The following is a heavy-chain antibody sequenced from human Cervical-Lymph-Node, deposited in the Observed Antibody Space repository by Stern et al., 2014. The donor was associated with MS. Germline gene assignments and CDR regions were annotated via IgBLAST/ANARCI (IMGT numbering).Heavy chain of an antibody. D-gene: IGHD6-19*01. CDR2: ISYDGSNK. CDR3: AKVKQWLVYYYYGMDV. Sequence: VQLVESGGGVVQPGRSLRLSCAASGFTFSSYGMHWVRQAPGKGLEWVAVISYDGSNKYYADSVKGRFTISRDNSKNTLYLQMNSLRAEDTAVYYCAKVKQWLVYYYYGMDVWGQGTTVTVSS. CDR1: GFTFSSYG. J-gene: IGHJ6*02. V-gene: IGHV3-30*18.